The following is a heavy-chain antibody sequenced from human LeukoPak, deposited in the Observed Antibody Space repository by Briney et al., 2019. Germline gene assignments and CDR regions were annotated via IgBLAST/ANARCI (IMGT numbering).Heavy chain of an antibody. CDR2: IYYSGST. V-gene: IGHV4-59*12. D-gene: IGHD3-22*01. CDR1: GGSISSYY. CDR3: ARRVGDYDSSGYYDSFDY. J-gene: IGHJ4*02. Sequence: SETLSLTCTVSGGSISSYYWSWIRQPPGKGLEWIGYIYYSGSTNYNPSLKSRVTISVDTSKNQFSLKLSSVTAADTAVYYCARRVGDYDSSGYYDSFDYWGQGTLVTVSS.